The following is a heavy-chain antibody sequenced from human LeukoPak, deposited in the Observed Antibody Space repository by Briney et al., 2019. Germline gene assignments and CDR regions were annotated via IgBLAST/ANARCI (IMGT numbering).Heavy chain of an antibody. D-gene: IGHD7-27*01. CDR3: AREKTLGHWFDP. Sequence: SETLSLTCAVYGGSFSGYCWSWIRQPPGKGLEWIGEINHSGSTNYNPSLKSRVTISVDTSKNQFSLKLSSVTAADTAVYYCAREKTLGHWFDPWGQGTLVTVSS. V-gene: IGHV4-34*01. CDR2: INHSGST. J-gene: IGHJ5*02. CDR1: GGSFSGYC.